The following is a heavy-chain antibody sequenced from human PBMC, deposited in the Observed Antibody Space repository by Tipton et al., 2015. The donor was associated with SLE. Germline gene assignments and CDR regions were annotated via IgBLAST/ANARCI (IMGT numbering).Heavy chain of an antibody. Sequence: PGLVKPSETLSLRCAVSGYSINSGFYWGWIRQPPGKGLEWIGSIYHSGNAYYNPSLKSRVTVTLDTSKNQFSLRLTSVTAADTAVYYCARWSAARILYWGQGTLVTVSS. CDR3: ARWSAARILY. CDR1: GYSINSGFY. D-gene: IGHD2-15*01. V-gene: IGHV4-38-2*01. CDR2: IYHSGNA. J-gene: IGHJ4*02.